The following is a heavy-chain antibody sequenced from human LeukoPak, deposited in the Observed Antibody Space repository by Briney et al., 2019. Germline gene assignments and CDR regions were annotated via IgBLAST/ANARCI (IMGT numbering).Heavy chain of an antibody. Sequence: SETLSLTCTVSGGSICRSDDKWGWIRQAPGKGLEWIASIYCSGSTYYNPSLKSRVTVSVDTSKNQFSLKLSSVTAADTAVYYCARGPWSSSGYYPPFHWGQGTLVTVSS. V-gene: IGHV4-39*01. CDR1: GGSICRSDDK. J-gene: IGHJ4*02. CDR2: IYCSGST. D-gene: IGHD3-22*01. CDR3: ARGPWSSSGYYPPFH.